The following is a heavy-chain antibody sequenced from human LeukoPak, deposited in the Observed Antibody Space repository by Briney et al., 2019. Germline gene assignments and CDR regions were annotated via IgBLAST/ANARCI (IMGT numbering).Heavy chain of an antibody. V-gene: IGHV3-48*03. D-gene: IGHD5-18*01. J-gene: IGHJ4*02. CDR1: RFTFSSYE. CDR3: ARVGYSYGLDYFDY. Sequence: PGGSLRLSCGASRFTFSSYEMNWVRQAPGKGLEWVSYISSSGSTIYYSDSVKGRFTISRDNAENSLYLQMHSLRYVVTAVYYCARVGYSYGLDYFDYWGQGNLVTVSS. CDR2: ISSSGSTI.